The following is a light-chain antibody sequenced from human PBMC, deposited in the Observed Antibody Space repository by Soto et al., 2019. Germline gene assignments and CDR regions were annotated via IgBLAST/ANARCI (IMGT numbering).Light chain of an antibody. CDR3: QQYYSYST. CDR1: QGISSY. J-gene: IGKJ1*01. V-gene: IGKV1-8*01. CDR2: AAS. Sequence: AIRMTQSPSSLSASTGDRVTITCRASQGISSYLAWYQQKPGKAPKLLIYAASTLQSGVPSRFSGSGSGTDFTLTIGCLQSEDFATYYCQQYYSYSTFGQGTKVEIK.